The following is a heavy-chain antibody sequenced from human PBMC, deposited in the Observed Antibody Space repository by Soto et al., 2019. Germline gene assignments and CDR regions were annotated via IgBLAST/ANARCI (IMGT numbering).Heavy chain of an antibody. J-gene: IGHJ6*02. CDR2: IKQDGSEK. V-gene: IGHV3-7*03. CDR1: GFTFSSYW. D-gene: IGHD3-22*01. CDR3: AREVSEDYDSICYRYYYDGMDV. Sequence: EVQLVESGGGLVQPGGSLRLSCAASGFTFSSYWMSWVRQAPGKGLEWVANIKQDGSEKYYVDSVKGRFTISRDNAKNALYLQMNSRRAADTAVYYCAREVSEDYDSICYRYYYDGMDVWGHGTTVTVSS.